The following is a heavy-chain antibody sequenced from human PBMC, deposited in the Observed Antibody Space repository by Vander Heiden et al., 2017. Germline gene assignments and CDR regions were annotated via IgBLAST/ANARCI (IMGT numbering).Heavy chain of an antibody. CDR3: ARDNSWWYRFDY. CDR2: INPNSGGT. J-gene: IGHJ4*02. Sequence: QLQLVQPGAEVNKPGASVKVSCKASGYTLTRYSLPWVRQAPGQGLEWMGRINPNSGGTNYAQKFQGRVTMTRDTSISTAYMELSRLRSDDTAVYYCARDNSWWYRFDYWGQGTLVTVSS. D-gene: IGHD2-15*01. V-gene: IGHV1-2*06. CDR1: GYTLTRYS.